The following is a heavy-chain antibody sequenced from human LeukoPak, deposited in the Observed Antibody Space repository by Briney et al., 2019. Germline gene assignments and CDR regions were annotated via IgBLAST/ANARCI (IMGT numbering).Heavy chain of an antibody. D-gene: IGHD2-2*01. V-gene: IGHV3-30-3*01. Sequence: GRSLRLSCAASGFTFSSYAMHWVRQAPGKGLERVAVISYDGSNKYYADSVKGRFTISRDNSKNTLYLQMNSLRAEDTAVYYCARDGAVVVPAAISGLMDVWGQGTTVTVSS. CDR1: GFTFSSYA. J-gene: IGHJ6*02. CDR2: ISYDGSNK. CDR3: ARDGAVVVPAAISGLMDV.